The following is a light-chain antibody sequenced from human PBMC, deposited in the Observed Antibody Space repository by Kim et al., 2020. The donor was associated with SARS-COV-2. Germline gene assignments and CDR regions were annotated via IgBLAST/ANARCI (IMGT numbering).Light chain of an antibody. V-gene: IGLV3-21*04. J-gene: IGLJ2*01. Sequence: PGRTARITCGGNSIGSKSVRWYQQMPGQAPVLVISYDSDRPSGIPERFSGSNSGNTATLTISRVEAGDEADYYCQVWDSSSDHRVVFGGGTQLT. CDR2: YDS. CDR1: SIGSKS. CDR3: QVWDSSSDHRVV.